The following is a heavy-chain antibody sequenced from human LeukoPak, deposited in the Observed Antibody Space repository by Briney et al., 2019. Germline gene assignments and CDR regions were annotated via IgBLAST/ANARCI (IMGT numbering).Heavy chain of an antibody. J-gene: IGHJ5*02. Sequence: WGSLRLSCAASGFTFSSYGMHWVRQAPGKGLEWVAVISYDGSNKYYADSVKGRFTISRDNSKNTLYLQMNSLRAEDTAVYYCARAADYSNFNWFDPWGQGTLVTVSS. CDR3: ARAADYSNFNWFDP. D-gene: IGHD4-11*01. CDR1: GFTFSSYG. V-gene: IGHV3-30*03. CDR2: ISYDGSNK.